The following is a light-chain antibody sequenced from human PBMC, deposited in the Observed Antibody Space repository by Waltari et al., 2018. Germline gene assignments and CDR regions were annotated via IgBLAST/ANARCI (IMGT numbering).Light chain of an antibody. CDR2: NDK. V-gene: IGLV3-21*04. CDR3: QVWHSSTEQ. J-gene: IGLJ2*01. Sequence: SYVLTQPPSVSVAPGKTARITCGGDAIDSKHAHWYQQRPGQAPVLVIYNDKNRPSGIPERFSGDNSGNTATLTITRVEAGDEADYFCQVWHSSTEQFGGGTKLTVL. CDR1: AIDSKH.